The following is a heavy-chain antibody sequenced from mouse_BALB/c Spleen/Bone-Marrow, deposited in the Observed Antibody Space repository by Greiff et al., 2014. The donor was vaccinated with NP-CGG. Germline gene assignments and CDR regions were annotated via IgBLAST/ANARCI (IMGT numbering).Heavy chain of an antibody. D-gene: IGHD2-3*01. Sequence: EVKLLESGGGLVQPGGSLKLSFAASGFDFSRYWMTWVRQAPGKGLEWIGEINPDSSTINYTPSLKDKFIISRDNAKNTLHLQMNKVRSEDTALYYCAGNGYYGWIAYWGQGTLVTVSA. V-gene: IGHV4-1*02. CDR3: AGNGYYGWIAY. CDR2: INPDSSTI. CDR1: GFDFSRYW. J-gene: IGHJ3*01.